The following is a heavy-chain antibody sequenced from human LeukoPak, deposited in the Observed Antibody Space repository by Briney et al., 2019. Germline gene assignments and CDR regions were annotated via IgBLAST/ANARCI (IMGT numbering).Heavy chain of an antibody. CDR2: IYHTGTT. J-gene: IGHJ4*02. V-gene: IGHV4-38-2*02. D-gene: IGHD3-10*01. CDR3: ARKGRGPYGSVNGYFDY. Sequence: SETLSLTCTVSGNSISSGYYWGWIRQPPGKGLEWIGIIYHTGTTYYNSSLKSRVTISVDTSKNQFSLKLNFVTAADTAVYYCARKGRGPYGSVNGYFDYWGQGTLVTVSS. CDR1: GNSISSGYY.